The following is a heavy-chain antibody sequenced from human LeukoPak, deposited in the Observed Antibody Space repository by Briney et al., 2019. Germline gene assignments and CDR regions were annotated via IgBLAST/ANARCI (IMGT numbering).Heavy chain of an antibody. V-gene: IGHV3-13*01. CDR2: IGTASDT. J-gene: IGHJ6*03. CDR3: ARGPPRAKYYYFDV. CDR1: GVTFSSFD. Sequence: GGSLRLSCAASGVTFSSFDMHWVRQPTGQGLEWVSTIGTASDTYYPGSVESRFTLSRDNAKNSLYLQMSSVTAADTAVYYCARGPPRAKYYYFDVWGKGTTVTVSS.